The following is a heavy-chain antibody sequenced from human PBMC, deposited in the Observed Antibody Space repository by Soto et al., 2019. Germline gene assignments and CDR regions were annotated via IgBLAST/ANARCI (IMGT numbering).Heavy chain of an antibody. Sequence: PSVTLSLTCSIRGASIHNSNHYWAWAGQPPGKGPEWIASISYSGTTYYNPALRSRVTKSVDTSKNQFSLKLTSVTAADTAVYYCASQKLDVPAYFDYWGQGALVTVS. J-gene: IGHJ4*02. CDR1: GASIHNSNHY. CDR2: ISYSGTT. V-gene: IGHV4-39*01. D-gene: IGHD1-7*01. CDR3: ASQKLDVPAYFDY.